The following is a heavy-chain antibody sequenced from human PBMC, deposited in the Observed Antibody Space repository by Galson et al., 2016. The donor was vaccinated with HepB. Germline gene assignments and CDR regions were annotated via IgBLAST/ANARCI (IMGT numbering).Heavy chain of an antibody. D-gene: IGHD3-22*01. CDR3: ARVFSHSSGNYDLYYFDY. V-gene: IGHV3-11*06. CDR1: GFTFSDYY. CDR2: ISSGSSYT. Sequence: SLRLSCAASGFTFSDYYMSWIRQAPGKGLEWMSYISSGSSYTNYAASVKGRFTISRDNAKNSLYLQMNSLRAEDTAVYYFARVFSHSSGNYDLYYFDYWGQGTLVTVSS. J-gene: IGHJ4*02.